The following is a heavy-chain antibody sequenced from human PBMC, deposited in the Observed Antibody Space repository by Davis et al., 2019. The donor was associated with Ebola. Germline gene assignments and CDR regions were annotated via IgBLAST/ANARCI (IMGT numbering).Heavy chain of an antibody. CDR2: IYSGGST. CDR1: GFTVSSNY. CDR3: ARQYYYGSGSYYRYEYYYGMDV. J-gene: IGHJ6*02. Sequence: GESLKISCAASGFTVSSNYMSWVRQAPGKGLEWVSVIYSGGSTYYADSVKGRFTISRDNSKNTLYLQMNSLRAEDTAVYYCARQYYYGSGSYYRYEYYYGMDVWGQGTTVTVSS. V-gene: IGHV3-53*05. D-gene: IGHD3-10*01.